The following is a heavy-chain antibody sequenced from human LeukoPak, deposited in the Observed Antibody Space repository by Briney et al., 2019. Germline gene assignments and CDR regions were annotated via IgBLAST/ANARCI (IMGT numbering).Heavy chain of an antibody. CDR3: ARDLDSTPSDY. D-gene: IGHD2-2*01. CDR1: GFTFSSYS. CDR2: ISRSSSAI. V-gene: IGHV3-48*01. Sequence: GGSLRLSCAASGFTFSSYSVNWVRQAPGKGLEWVSYISRSSSAINYADSVKGRFTISRDNAKNSLYLQMNSLRPEDTAVYYCARDLDSTPSDYWGQGTLVTVSS. J-gene: IGHJ4*02.